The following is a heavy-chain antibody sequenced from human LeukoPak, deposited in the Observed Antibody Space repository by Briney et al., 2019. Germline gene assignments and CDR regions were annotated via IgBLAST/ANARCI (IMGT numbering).Heavy chain of an antibody. D-gene: IGHD6-25*01. CDR2: MNPNSGNT. Sequence: ASVKVSCKASGYTFTSYDINWVRQATGQGLEWMGWMNPNSGNTDYAQKFQGRVTMTSDTSISTAYMELSSLRSEDTAVYYRARGIPAAAGGNWFDPWGQGTLVTVSS. J-gene: IGHJ5*02. V-gene: IGHV1-8*01. CDR3: ARGIPAAAGGNWFDP. CDR1: GYTFTSYD.